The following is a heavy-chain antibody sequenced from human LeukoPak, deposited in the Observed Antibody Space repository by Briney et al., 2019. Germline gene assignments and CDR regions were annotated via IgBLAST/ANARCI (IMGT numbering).Heavy chain of an antibody. CDR2: IYTSGSP. J-gene: IGHJ6*03. Sequence: PSETLSLTCTVSGGSLSYDYWRWIRQTPGMRLEWIGYIYTSGSPRYNPSLKIRVTISVDTSKNHFSLRLRSVTAADTAVYYCARHFRRDYSASGASQYYHYVDVWGKGTTVTVSS. CDR1: GGSLSYDY. D-gene: IGHD3-10*01. CDR3: ARHFRRDYSASGASQYYHYVDV. V-gene: IGHV4-4*09.